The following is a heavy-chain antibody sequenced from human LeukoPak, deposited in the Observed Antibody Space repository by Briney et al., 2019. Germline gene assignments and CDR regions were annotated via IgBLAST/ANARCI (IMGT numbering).Heavy chain of an antibody. CDR3: ARYSSSWYRRNGMDV. D-gene: IGHD6-13*01. CDR2: IIPIFGTA. CDR1: GGTFSSYA. Sequence: SVKVSCKASGGTFSSYAISWVRQAPGQGLEWMGGIIPIFGTANYAQKFQGRVTITTDESTSTAYMELSSLRSEDTAVYYCARYSSSWYRRNGMDVWGQGTTVTVSS. V-gene: IGHV1-69*05. J-gene: IGHJ6*02.